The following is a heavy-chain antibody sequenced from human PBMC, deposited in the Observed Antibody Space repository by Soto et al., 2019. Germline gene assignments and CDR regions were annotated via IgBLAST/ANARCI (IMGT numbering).Heavy chain of an antibody. CDR1: GGSVSSGSYY. J-gene: IGHJ6*02. CDR3: APLGGPPYYYYDMDV. CDR2: IYYSGST. Sequence: QVQLQESGPGLVKPSETLSLTCTVSGGSVSSGSYYWSWIRQPPGKGLEWIGYIYYSGSTNYNPTLKSRVTISVDTSKNQSSLQLSSVTAADTAVYYCAPLGGPPYYYYDMDVWGQGTTVTVSS. D-gene: IGHD2-15*01. V-gene: IGHV4-61*01.